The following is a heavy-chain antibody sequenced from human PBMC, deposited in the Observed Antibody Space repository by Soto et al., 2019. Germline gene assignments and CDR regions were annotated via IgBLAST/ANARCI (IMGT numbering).Heavy chain of an antibody. V-gene: IGHV3-15*01. CDR1: EFTFSGAW. CDR3: TAEAYCGGGSCSAY. J-gene: IGHJ4*02. CDR2: VKSKRDGGTT. D-gene: IGHD2-15*01. Sequence: PGGSLRLSCVGSEFTFSGAWMSWVRQAPGKGLEWVGRVKSKRDGGTTDYAAPVRGIFTVSRDVSTNTVFLQMNSLKTEDTAVYYCTAEAYCGGGSCSAYWGQGTLVTVSS.